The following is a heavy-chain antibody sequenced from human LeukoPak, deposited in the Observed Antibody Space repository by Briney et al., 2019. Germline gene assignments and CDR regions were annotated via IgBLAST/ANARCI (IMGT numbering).Heavy chain of an antibody. CDR1: GASISSYY. D-gene: IGHD7-27*01. Sequence: TPSETLSLTCTVSGASISSYYWSWIRQPPGKGLEWIGYIYYSGSTNYNPSLKSRVTISVDTSKSQFSLKLSFVTAADTAVYYCARVTGDNRYYFDYWGQGTLVTVSS. CDR2: IYYSGST. CDR3: ARVTGDNRYYFDY. V-gene: IGHV4-59*01. J-gene: IGHJ4*02.